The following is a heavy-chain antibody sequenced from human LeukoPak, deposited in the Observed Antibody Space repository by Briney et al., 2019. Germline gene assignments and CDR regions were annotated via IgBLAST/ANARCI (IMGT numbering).Heavy chain of an antibody. CDR3: ARTREDCSSTSCYISEGYYYYYYMDV. Sequence: SETQSLTCTVSGGSISSYYWSWIRQPPGKGLEWIGYIYYSGSTNHNPSLKSRVTISVDTSKNQFSLKLSSVTAADTAVYYCARTREDCSSTSCYISEGYYYYYYMDVWGKGTTVTVSS. D-gene: IGHD2-2*02. J-gene: IGHJ6*03. V-gene: IGHV4-59*01. CDR1: GGSISSYY. CDR2: IYYSGST.